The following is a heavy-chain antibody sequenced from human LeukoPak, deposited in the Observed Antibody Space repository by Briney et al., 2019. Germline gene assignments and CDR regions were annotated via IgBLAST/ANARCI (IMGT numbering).Heavy chain of an antibody. J-gene: IGHJ5*02. CDR3: ARNKVYDNWFDP. CDR2: IYYSGST. Sequence: TSETLSLTCTVSGGSISSYYWSWIRQPPGKGLEWIGYIYYSGSTNYNPSLKSRVTISVDTSKNQFSLKLSSVTAADTAVYYCARNKVYDNWFDPWGQGTLVTVSS. D-gene: IGHD4-17*01. V-gene: IGHV4-59*01. CDR1: GGSISSYY.